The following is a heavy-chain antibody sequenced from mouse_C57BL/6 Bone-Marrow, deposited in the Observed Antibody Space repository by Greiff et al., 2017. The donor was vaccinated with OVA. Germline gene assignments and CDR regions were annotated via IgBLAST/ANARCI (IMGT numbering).Heavy chain of an antibody. CDR1: GFTFSSYG. CDR2: ISSGGSYT. Sequence: EVQVVESGGDLVKPGGSLKLSCAASGFTFSSYGMSWVRQTPDKRLEWVATISSGGSYTYYPDSVKGRFTISRDNAKNTLYLQMSSLKSEDTAMYYCARPELFFDYWGQGTTLTVSS. CDR3: ARPELFFDY. J-gene: IGHJ2*01. V-gene: IGHV5-6*01.